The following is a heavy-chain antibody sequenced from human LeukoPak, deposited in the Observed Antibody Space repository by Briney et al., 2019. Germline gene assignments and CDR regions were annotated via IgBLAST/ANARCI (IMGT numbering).Heavy chain of an antibody. D-gene: IGHD6-13*01. J-gene: IGHJ6*02. V-gene: IGHV4-39*01. CDR1: GGSISSSSYY. CDR3: ARIAAETYYYYGMDV. CDR2: IYYSGST. Sequence: SETLSLTCTVSGGSISSSSYYWGWIRQPPGKGLEWIGSIYYSGSTYYDPSLRTRVTISVDTSKNQFSLKLSSVPAADTAVYYCARIAAETYYYYGMDVWGQGNTVTVSS.